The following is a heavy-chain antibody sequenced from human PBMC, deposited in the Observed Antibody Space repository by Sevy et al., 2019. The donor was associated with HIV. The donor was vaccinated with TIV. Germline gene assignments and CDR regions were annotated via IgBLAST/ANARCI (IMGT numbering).Heavy chain of an antibody. CDR3: ARRNDFDI. Sequence: SETLSLTCTVSGGSINSDHWSWIRQPPGKGLEWIGYVYYTGGTNYNPSLKNRVTISLDRTKNQFSLKLTSVTAADTVVYYCARRNDFDIWGQGTMVTVSS. J-gene: IGHJ3*02. CDR1: GGSINSDH. V-gene: IGHV4-59*08. CDR2: VYYTGGT.